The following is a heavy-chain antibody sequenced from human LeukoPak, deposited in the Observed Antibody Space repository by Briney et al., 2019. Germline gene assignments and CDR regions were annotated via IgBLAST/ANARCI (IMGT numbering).Heavy chain of an antibody. CDR2: IYYSGST. V-gene: IGHV4-39*07. J-gene: IGHJ4*02. CDR1: GGSISSSSNY. Sequence: SETLSLTCTVSGGSISSSSNYWGWIRQPPGKGLEWIGSIYYSGSTYYNPSLKSRVTISVDTSKNQFSLKLSSVTAADTAVYYCARDQRVYSSSSYFDYWGQGTLVTVSS. CDR3: ARDQRVYSSSSYFDY. D-gene: IGHD6-6*01.